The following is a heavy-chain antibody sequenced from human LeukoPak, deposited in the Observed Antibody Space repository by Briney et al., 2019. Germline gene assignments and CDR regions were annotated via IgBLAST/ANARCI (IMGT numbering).Heavy chain of an antibody. CDR2: IDPIDSYT. CDR3: AREVVVAAIDY. J-gene: IGHJ4*02. D-gene: IGHD2-15*01. V-gene: IGHV5-10-1*01. CDR1: GYTFTSYW. Sequence: GGSLRLSCTVSGYTFTSYWISWVRQRPRKGLEWIGRIDPIDSYTNSSPSFQGHVTISADKSISTAYLQWSSLKASDTAMYYCAREVVVAAIDYWGQGTLVTVSS.